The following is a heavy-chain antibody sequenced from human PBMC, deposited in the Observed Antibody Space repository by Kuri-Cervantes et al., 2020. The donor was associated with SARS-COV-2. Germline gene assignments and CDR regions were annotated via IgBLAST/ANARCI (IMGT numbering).Heavy chain of an antibody. Sequence: GESLKISCKVSGYTFTDYWIGWVRQTPGKGLEWRGIIFPEDSETKYSPSFQGQVTISADTSINTAYLQRSILKASDTAMYFCTILGVPADYWGQGTPVTVSS. J-gene: IGHJ4*02. CDR1: GYTFTDYW. CDR2: IFPEDSET. D-gene: IGHD3-16*01. V-gene: IGHV5-51*01. CDR3: TILGVPADY.